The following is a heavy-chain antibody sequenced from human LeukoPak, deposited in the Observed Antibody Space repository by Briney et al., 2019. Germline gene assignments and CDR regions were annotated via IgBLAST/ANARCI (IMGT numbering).Heavy chain of an antibody. V-gene: IGHV3-23*01. J-gene: IGHJ4*02. CDR2: ISDHGGST. CDR3: AKDITVTTVSFDY. Sequence: GGSLRLSCAASGFTFSNYGMSWVRQAPGKGLEWVSAISDHGGSTYYADSVKGRFTISRDNSKNTLYLQMNSLRAEDTAVYYCAKDITVTTVSFDYWGQGTLVTVSS. CDR1: GFTFSNYG. D-gene: IGHD4-17*01.